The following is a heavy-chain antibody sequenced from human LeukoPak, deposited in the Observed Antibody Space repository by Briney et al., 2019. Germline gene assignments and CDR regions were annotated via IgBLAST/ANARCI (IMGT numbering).Heavy chain of an antibody. CDR2: INPNSGGT. CDR3: ARPAYDYYYYMDV. V-gene: IGHV1-2*02. Sequence: ASVKVSCKASGYTFTGYCMHWVRQAPGQGLEWMGWINPNSGGTNYAQKFQGRVTMTRDTSISTAYMELSRLRSEDTAVYYCARPAYDYYYYMDVWGKGTTVTVSS. CDR1: GYTFTGYC. J-gene: IGHJ6*03.